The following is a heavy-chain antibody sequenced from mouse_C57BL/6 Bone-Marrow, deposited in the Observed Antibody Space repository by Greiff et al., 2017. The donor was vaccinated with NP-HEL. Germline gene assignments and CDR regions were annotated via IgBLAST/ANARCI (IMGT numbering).Heavy chain of an antibody. D-gene: IGHD1-1*01. CDR1: GFNIKDYY. Sequence: EVQLQQSGAELVKPGASVKLSCTASGFNIKDYYMHWVKQRTEQGLEWVGRIGTEDGETKYAQQFKGQANITDDTSSNTAYLQLSSLTSEDTAVYYCAGLLRYAMDYWGQGTSVTVSS. CDR3: AGLLRYAMDY. V-gene: IGHV14-2*01. CDR2: IGTEDGET. J-gene: IGHJ4*01.